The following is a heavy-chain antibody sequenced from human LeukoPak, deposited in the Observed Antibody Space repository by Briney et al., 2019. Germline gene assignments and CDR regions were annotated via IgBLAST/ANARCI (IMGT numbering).Heavy chain of an antibody. CDR2: ISGYNGNT. V-gene: IGHV1-18*01. CDR1: GYTFTSYG. J-gene: IGHJ4*02. CDR3: ARQGFTMVRGALSL. D-gene: IGHD3-10*01. Sequence: ASVKVSCKASGYTFTSYGLSWVRQAPGQGLEWMGWISGYNGNTKYAQKFQGRVTVTTETSTSAAYMELRSLRFDDTAVYYCARQGFTMVRGALSLWGQGTLVTVSS.